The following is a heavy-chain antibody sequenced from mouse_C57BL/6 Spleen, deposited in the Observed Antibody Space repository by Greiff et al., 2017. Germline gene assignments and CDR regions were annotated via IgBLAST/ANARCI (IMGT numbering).Heavy chain of an antibody. V-gene: IGHV5-6*01. Sequence: VQLQQSGGDLVKPGGSLKLSCAASGFTFSSYGMSWVRQTPDKRLEWVATISSGGSYTYYPDSVKGRFTISRDNAKNTLYLQMSSLKSEDTAMYYCASQGYYYGSSPCYFDVWGTGTTVTVSS. CDR1: GFTFSSYG. J-gene: IGHJ1*03. CDR3: ASQGYYYGSSPCYFDV. D-gene: IGHD1-1*01. CDR2: ISSGGSYT.